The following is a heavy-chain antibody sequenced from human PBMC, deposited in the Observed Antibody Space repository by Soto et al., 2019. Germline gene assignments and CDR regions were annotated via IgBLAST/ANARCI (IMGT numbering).Heavy chain of an antibody. Sequence: EVQLLESGGGLVQPGGSLRLSCAASGFAFKNYAMTWVRQAPGKGLEWVSAISGGGDSTYYSDSVKGRFTISRDNSKNKLFLQMNSLRAEDTALYHCAKDKGWAAAGREFDPWGQGTMVTVSS. CDR2: ISGGGDST. D-gene: IGHD6-25*01. CDR3: AKDKGWAAAGREFDP. V-gene: IGHV3-23*01. J-gene: IGHJ5*02. CDR1: GFAFKNYA.